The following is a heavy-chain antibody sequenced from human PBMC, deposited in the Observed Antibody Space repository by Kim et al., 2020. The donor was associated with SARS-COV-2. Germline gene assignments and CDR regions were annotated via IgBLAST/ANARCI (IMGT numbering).Heavy chain of an antibody. V-gene: IGHV3-21*01. J-gene: IGHJ2*01. CDR3: TSSSSYWYFNL. CDR2: INNSPTYV. CDR1: GFPFSTYG. D-gene: IGHD2-2*01. Sequence: GGSLRLSCAASGFPFSTYGMNWVRQAPGKGLEWVSSINNSPTYVYYADSVKGRFTITRDNAKNSLYLQMNSLRAEDSAVYYCTSSSSYWYFNLWGRGTLVTVSS.